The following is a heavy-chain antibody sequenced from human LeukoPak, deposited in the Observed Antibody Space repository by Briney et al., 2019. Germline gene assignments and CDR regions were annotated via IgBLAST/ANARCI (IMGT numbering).Heavy chain of an antibody. J-gene: IGHJ4*02. D-gene: IGHD3-22*01. CDR1: GFTFSSYA. Sequence: PGGSLRLSCAASGFTFSSYAMHWVRQAPGKGLEWVAVISYDGSNKYYADSVKGRFTISRDNSKNTLYLQMNSLRAEDTAVYYCAKDDSSALGYFDYWGQGTLVTVSS. V-gene: IGHV3-30-3*02. CDR3: AKDDSSALGYFDY. CDR2: ISYDGSNK.